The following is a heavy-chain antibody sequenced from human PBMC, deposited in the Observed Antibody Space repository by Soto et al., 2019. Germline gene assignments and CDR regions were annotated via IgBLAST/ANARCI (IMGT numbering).Heavy chain of an antibody. D-gene: IGHD1-7*01. J-gene: IGHJ6*02. CDR3: AREGLTGTIGLYYYYGMDV. CDR2: IYYSAST. Sequence: QVQLQESGPGLVKPSETLSLTCTGSGGSISSYYWSWIRQPPGKGLEWIGYIYYSASTTHNPSLKSRVTISVDTSTNQFSLKLSSVPAADTAVYYCAREGLTGTIGLYYYYGMDVWGQGTTVTVSS. V-gene: IGHV4-59*01. CDR1: GGSISSYY.